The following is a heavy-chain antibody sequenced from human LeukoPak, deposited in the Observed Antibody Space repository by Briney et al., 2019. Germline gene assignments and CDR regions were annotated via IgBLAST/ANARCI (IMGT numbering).Heavy chain of an antibody. J-gene: IGHJ4*02. CDR2: IYYSGST. V-gene: IGHV4-39*07. CDR3: ARVKSYGVVVPARPLDY. D-gene: IGHD2-2*01. Sequence: SETLSLTCTVSGGSISSSSYYWGWIRQPPGKGLEWIGSIYYSGSTYYNPSLKSRVTISVDTSKNQFSLKLSSVTAADTAVYYCARVKSYGVVVPARPLDYWGQGTLVTVSS. CDR1: GGSISSSSYY.